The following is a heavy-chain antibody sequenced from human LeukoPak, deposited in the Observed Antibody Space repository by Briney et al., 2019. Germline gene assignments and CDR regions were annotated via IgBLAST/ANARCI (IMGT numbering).Heavy chain of an antibody. CDR3: VTTPVVVTGPSFDY. CDR2: ISSNGDST. Sequence: PGGSLRLSCSASGFTFSNYDIHWVRQAPGKGLEYVSAISSNGDSTYYADSVKGRFTISRDNSKNTLYLQMSSLRADDTAVYYCVTTPVVVTGPSFDYWGQGTLVTVSS. J-gene: IGHJ4*02. D-gene: IGHD2-21*02. V-gene: IGHV3-64D*09. CDR1: GFTFSNYD.